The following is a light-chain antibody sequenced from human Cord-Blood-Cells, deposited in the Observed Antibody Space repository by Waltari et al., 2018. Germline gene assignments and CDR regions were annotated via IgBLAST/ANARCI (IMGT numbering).Light chain of an antibody. CDR3: AAWDDSLNGRWV. V-gene: IGLV1-44*01. CDR1: SSNIGSNT. CDR2: SNN. J-gene: IGLJ3*02. Sequence: QSVLTQPPSASGTPGQRVTISCSGISSNIGSNTVNWYQQLPGTAPKRLIDSNNQRPSGVPDRFSGSKSGTSASLAISGLQSEDEADYYCAAWDDSLNGRWVFGGGTKLTVL.